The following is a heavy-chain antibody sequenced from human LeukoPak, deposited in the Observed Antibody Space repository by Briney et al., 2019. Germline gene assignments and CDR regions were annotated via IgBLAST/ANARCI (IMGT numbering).Heavy chain of an antibody. V-gene: IGHV1-2*06. CDR3: AREVNTAMVTGVSYYYGMDV. Sequence: ASVKVSCKASGYTFTGYYMHWVRQAPGQGLEWMGRINPNSGGTNYAQKFQGRVTMTRDTSISTAYMELSRLRSDDTAVYYCAREVNTAMVTGVSYYYGMDVWGQGTTVTVSS. CDR1: GYTFTGYY. J-gene: IGHJ6*02. CDR2: INPNSGGT. D-gene: IGHD5-18*01.